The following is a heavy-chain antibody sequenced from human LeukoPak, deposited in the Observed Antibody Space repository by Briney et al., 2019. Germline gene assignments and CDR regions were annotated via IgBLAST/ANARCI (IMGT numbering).Heavy chain of an antibody. V-gene: IGHV1-2*02. CDR3: VPTPEAYSSNWNV. CDR1: GYRFIDDY. J-gene: IGHJ4*02. CDR2: INPDSGFT. D-gene: IGHD1-20*01. Sequence: ASVKVSCKASGYRFIDDYMHWVRQAPGQGLEFMGWINPDSGFTNYAQKFRGRVTMTRDTSISTAYMEVSRLRSDDTAVYYCVPTPEAYSSNWNVWGPETLVTVSS.